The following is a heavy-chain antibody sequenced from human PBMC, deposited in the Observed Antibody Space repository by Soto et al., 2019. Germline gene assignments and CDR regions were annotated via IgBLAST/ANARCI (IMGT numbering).Heavy chain of an antibody. CDR3: ARITGRHLDY. CDR2: IDYSGTA. Sequence: PSETLSLTCTVSSGSISFTSVFWGWVRQPPGKGLEWIGNIDYSGTAYFSPSLATRVTFHVDTSKNQFSLTLYSVAAADTAVYYCARITGRHLDYWGQGILVTVSS. J-gene: IGHJ4*02. D-gene: IGHD1-20*01. V-gene: IGHV4-39*01. CDR1: SGSISFTSVF.